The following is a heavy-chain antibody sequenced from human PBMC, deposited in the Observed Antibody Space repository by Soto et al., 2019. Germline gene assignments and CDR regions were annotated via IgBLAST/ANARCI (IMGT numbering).Heavy chain of an antibody. CDR2: ISGSGGST. J-gene: IGHJ6*02. D-gene: IGHD3-10*01. Sequence: GGSLRLSCAASGFTFSSYAMSWVRQAPGKGLEWVSAISGSGGSTYYADSVRGRFTISRDNSKNTLYLQMNSLRAEDTAVYYCANDPELTLRGAPYYYYGMDVWGQGTTVTVSS. V-gene: IGHV3-23*01. CDR1: GFTFSSYA. CDR3: ANDPELTLRGAPYYYYGMDV.